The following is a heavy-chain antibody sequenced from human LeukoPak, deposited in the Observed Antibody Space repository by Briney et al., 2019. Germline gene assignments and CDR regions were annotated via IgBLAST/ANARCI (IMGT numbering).Heavy chain of an antibody. CDR1: GVSITNNYYY. D-gene: IGHD4-17*01. V-gene: IGHV4-30-4*01. CDR3: ARVSYAEYWFDP. CDR2: IYYSVST. Sequence: SETLSLTCSVSGVSITNNYYYWSWIRQPPGRGLEWIGYIYYSVSTYYNPSLKSRVTISVDTSNNQFSLQLSSVTAADTAAYYCARVSYAEYWFDPWGQGTLVTVSS. J-gene: IGHJ5*02.